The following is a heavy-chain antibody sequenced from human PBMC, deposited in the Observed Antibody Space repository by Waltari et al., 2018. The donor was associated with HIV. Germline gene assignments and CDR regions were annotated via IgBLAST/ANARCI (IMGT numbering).Heavy chain of an antibody. V-gene: IGHV3-53*01. J-gene: IGHJ4*02. D-gene: IGHD2-21*02. CDR2: IYSGGST. CDR3: ARGFGCGGDCYYFDY. Sequence: EVQLVESGGGLIQPGGSLRRSCAASGFSVSSNYMSWVRQAPGKGLEWVSVIYSGGSTYYADSVKGRFTISRDNSKNTLYLQMNSLRAEDTAVYYCARGFGCGGDCYYFDYWGQGTLVTVSS. CDR1: GFSVSSNY.